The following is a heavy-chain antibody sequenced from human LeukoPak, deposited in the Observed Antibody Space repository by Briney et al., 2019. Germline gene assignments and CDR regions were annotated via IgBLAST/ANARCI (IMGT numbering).Heavy chain of an antibody. J-gene: IGHJ3*02. CDR2: IYHSGST. Sequence: SGTLSLTCAVSGGSISSSNWWSWVRQPPGKGLEWIGYIYHSGSTYYNPSLKSRVTISVDRSKNQFSLKLSSVTAADTAVYYCARENGDYEAFDIWGQGTMVTVSS. V-gene: IGHV4-4*02. D-gene: IGHD4-17*01. CDR3: ARENGDYEAFDI. CDR1: GGSISSSNW.